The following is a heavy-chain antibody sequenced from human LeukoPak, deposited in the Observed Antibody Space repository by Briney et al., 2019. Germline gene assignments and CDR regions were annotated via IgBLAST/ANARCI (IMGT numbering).Heavy chain of an antibody. CDR2: IYNTGST. J-gene: IGHJ4*02. V-gene: IGHV4-4*07. Sequence: SETLSLTCAVSGVSMSANYWTWIRQSAGKGLEWIGRIYNTGSTNYNPSLKSRVTISVDTSKNQFSLRLKSVTAADTAVYYCAREGAEGDYFDYWGQGTLLTVSS. D-gene: IGHD3-16*01. CDR3: AREGAEGDYFDY. CDR1: GVSMSANY.